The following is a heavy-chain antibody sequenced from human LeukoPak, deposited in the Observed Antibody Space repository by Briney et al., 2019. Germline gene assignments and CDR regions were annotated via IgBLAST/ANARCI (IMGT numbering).Heavy chain of an antibody. CDR3: ARGSIVGAKTLGFGAFDI. CDR1: GYTFTSYY. V-gene: IGHV1-46*01. CDR2: INPSGGSR. D-gene: IGHD1-26*01. Sequence: ASVKVSCKASGYTFTSYYMHWVRQAPGQGLEWMGIINPSGGSRSYAQKFQGRVTMTRDTSTSTVYMELSSLRPEDTAVYYCARGSIVGAKTLGFGAFDIWGQGTMVTASS. J-gene: IGHJ3*02.